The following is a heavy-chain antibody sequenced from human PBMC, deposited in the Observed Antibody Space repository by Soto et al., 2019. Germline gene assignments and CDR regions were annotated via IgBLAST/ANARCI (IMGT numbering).Heavy chain of an antibody. Sequence: QVQLVQSGAEVKKPGSSVRISCEVSGDSLTSYTFTWVRQAPGQGLEWMGRVIPIQGKADYALKIQDRVTISADKSKNTVNMELRRLRLDDTAVYYCAKSLLFVNRAYMDVWGNGTTVTVSS. CDR1: GDSLTSYT. CDR2: VIPIQGKA. D-gene: IGHD3-3*01. V-gene: IGHV1-69*02. J-gene: IGHJ6*03. CDR3: AKSLLFVNRAYMDV.